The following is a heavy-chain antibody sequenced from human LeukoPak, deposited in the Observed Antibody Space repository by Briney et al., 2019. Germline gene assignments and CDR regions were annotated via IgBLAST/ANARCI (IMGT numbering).Heavy chain of an antibody. CDR2: IYHSGST. J-gene: IGHJ6*02. V-gene: IGHV4-59*04. CDR3: ATLKYYYDSSGVYYYYGMDV. D-gene: IGHD3-22*01. CDR1: GCSINNYY. Sequence: SEALSLTCTVSGCSINNYYWNWIRQPPGRGLEWIGYIYHSGSTYYNPSPRSRVTISVDRSKNQFSLKLSSVTAADTAVYYCATLKYYYDSSGVYYYYGMDVWGQGTTVTVSS.